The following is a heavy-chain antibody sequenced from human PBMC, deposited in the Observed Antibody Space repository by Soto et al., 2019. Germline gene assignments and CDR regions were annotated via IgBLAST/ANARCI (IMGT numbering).Heavy chain of an antibody. J-gene: IGHJ4*02. CDR1: GGSINSAGYY. CDR2: IYYSGST. CDR3: ARVQTIFGIITVFDY. Sequence: KTSATLSLTCTVSGGSINSAGYYWSWLRQHSGQGLEWIGNIYYSGSTNYNPSLKSRVTISIDTSENRFSLNLSSVTAADTAVYYCARVQTIFGIITVFDYWGQGTLVTVSS. V-gene: IGHV4-31*03. D-gene: IGHD3-3*01.